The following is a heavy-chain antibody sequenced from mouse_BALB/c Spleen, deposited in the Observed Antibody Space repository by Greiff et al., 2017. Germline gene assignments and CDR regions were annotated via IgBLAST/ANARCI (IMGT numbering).Heavy chain of an antibody. CDR1: GFSLSTSGMG. D-gene: IGHD2-2*01. CDR2: IYWDDDK. CDR3: ARRPYGYYFDY. J-gene: IGHJ2*01. V-gene: IGHV8-12*01. Sequence: QVTLKESGPGILQPSQTLSLTCSFSGFSLSTSGMGVSWIRQPSGKGLEWLAHIYWDDDKRYNPSLKSRLTISKDTSRNQVFLKITSVDTADTATYYCARRPYGYYFDYWGQGTTLTVSS.